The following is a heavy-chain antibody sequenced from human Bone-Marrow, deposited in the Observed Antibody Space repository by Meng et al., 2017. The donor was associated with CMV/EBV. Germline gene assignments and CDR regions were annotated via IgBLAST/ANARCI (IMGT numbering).Heavy chain of an antibody. D-gene: IGHD3-22*01. CDR1: GDSISRDDW. V-gene: IGHV4-4*02. Sequence: QVQLQESGPGLVKPSGTLSLTCAVSGDSISRDDWWSWVRQPPGKGLVWIGEVHRSGSTNYNPSLGSRVTILVDKSKNHFSLNVRSVTAADTAVYYCARRDYYDSTKYFPLWGQGTLVTVSS. CDR3: ARRDYYDSTKYFPL. J-gene: IGHJ4*02. CDR2: VHRSGST.